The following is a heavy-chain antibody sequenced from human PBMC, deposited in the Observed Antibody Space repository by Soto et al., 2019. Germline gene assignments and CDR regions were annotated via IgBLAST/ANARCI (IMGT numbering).Heavy chain of an antibody. CDR2: INWSGRST. Sequence: EVQLVESGGGVVRPGGSLRLSCAASGFTFDDYAMSWVRQAPGKGLEWVSGINWSGRSTGYADSMKGRFTISRDNAKKSLYLQMNSLGAEDPALYYCARPSLGGGGGFDPWGQGTLVTVSS. J-gene: IGHJ5*02. D-gene: IGHD3-16*01. CDR1: GFTFDDYA. V-gene: IGHV3-20*04. CDR3: ARPSLGGGGGFDP.